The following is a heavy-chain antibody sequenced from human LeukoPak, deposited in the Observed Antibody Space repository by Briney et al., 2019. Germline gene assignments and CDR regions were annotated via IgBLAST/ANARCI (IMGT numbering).Heavy chain of an antibody. CDR2: ISGSGGST. J-gene: IGHJ4*02. CDR1: GFTFSSYS. V-gene: IGHV3-23*01. D-gene: IGHD3-10*01. Sequence: GGSLRLSCAASGFTFSSYSITWVRQAPGKGLEWVSAISGSGGSTYYADSVKGRFTISRDNSKNTLYLQMNSLRAEDTAVYYCAKVIYGSGMDYFDYWGQGTLVTVSS. CDR3: AKVIYGSGMDYFDY.